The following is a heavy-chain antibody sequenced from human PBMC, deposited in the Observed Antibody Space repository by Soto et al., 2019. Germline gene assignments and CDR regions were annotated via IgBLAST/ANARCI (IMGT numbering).Heavy chain of an antibody. CDR1: GFTVSSNY. Sequence: GGSLRLSCAASGFTVSSNYMSWVRQAPGKGLEWVSVIYSGGSTYYADSVKGRFTISRDNSKNTLYLQMNSLRAEDTAVYYCAIITFGGVIADDYWGQGTLVTVSS. CDR3: AIITFGGVIADDY. J-gene: IGHJ4*02. V-gene: IGHV3-66*01. CDR2: IYSGGST. D-gene: IGHD3-16*02.